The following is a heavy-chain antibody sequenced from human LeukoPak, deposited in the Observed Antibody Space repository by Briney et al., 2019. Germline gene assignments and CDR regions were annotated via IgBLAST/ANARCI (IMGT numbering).Heavy chain of an antibody. J-gene: IGHJ4*02. CDR1: GYTFTSYG. CDR3: ARDLGIAAAGEEDFFDY. Sequence: GASVKVSCKASGYTFTSYGISWVRQAPGQGLEWMGWISAYNGNTNYAQKLQGRVTMTTDTSTSTAYMELRSLRSDDTAVYYCARDLGIAAAGEEDFFDYWGQGTLVTVSS. V-gene: IGHV1-18*01. D-gene: IGHD6-13*01. CDR2: ISAYNGNT.